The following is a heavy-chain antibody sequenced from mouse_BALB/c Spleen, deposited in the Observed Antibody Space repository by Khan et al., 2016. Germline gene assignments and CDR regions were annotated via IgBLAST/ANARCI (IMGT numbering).Heavy chain of an antibody. CDR3: ARVPAASRYFDV. Sequence: EVQLQEPGPGLVKPSQSLSLTCTVTGYSITSDYGWNWIRQFPGNKLDWMGYINYSDSTTYNPSLKSRISITRDTSKNQFFLQLNSVTTEDTATXPRARVPAASRYFDVWGAGTTVTVSS. V-gene: IGHV3-2*02. CDR2: INYSDST. J-gene: IGHJ1*01. D-gene: IGHD6-1*01. CDR1: GYSITSDYG.